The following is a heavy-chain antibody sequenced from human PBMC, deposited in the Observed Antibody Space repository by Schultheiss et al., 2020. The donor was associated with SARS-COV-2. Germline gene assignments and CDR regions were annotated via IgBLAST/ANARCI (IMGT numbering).Heavy chain of an antibody. CDR2: INPNTAGT. CDR3: ARGSGYSSSWGDDY. J-gene: IGHJ4*02. Sequence: ASVKVSCKASGYTFTGYYIHWVRQAPGQGLEWMGWINPNTAGTNYAQKFQGRVTMTRDTSISTAYMELSRLRSDDTAVYYCARGSGYSSSWGDDYWGQGTLVTVSS. D-gene: IGHD6-13*01. V-gene: IGHV1-2*02. CDR1: GYTFTGYY.